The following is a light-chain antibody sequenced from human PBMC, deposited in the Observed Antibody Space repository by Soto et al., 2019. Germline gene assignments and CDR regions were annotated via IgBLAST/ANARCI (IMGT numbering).Light chain of an antibody. CDR3: SSYTSSSTHWV. CDR2: EVS. J-gene: IGLJ3*02. CDR1: SSDVGGYNY. V-gene: IGLV2-14*01. Sequence: QSALTQPASVSGSPGQSITISCTGTSSDVGGYNYVSCYQQHPGKAPKLMIYEVSNRPSGVSNRFSGSKSGNTASLTISGLQAEDEADYYCSSYTSSSTHWVFGGGTKVTVL.